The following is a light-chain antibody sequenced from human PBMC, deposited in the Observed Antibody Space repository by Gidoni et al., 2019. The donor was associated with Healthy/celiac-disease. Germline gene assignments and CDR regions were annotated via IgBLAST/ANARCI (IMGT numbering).Light chain of an antibody. CDR3: QQYDNLLT. J-gene: IGKJ4*01. V-gene: IGKV1-33*01. Sequence: DIQMTQSPSSLSASVGDRVTITCQASQDISNSLNWYQQKPGKAPKLLIYDASNLETGVPSRFSGSGSGTNFTVTISSLQPEDIATYYCQQYDNLLTFGGGTKVEIK. CDR1: QDISNS. CDR2: DAS.